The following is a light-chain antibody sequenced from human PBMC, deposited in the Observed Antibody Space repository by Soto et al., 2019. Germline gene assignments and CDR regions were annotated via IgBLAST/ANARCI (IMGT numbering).Light chain of an antibody. CDR3: QHYDNSPQT. CDR2: GAS. Sequence: EIVLTQSPGTLSLSPGERATLSCSASQSVGSDYLAWYQQKPGQSPRLLIYGASTRASGIPDRFSGSGSGTDFTLTVSRLDPEDFAVYYCQHYDNSPQTFGKGTKVEIK. CDR1: QSVGSDY. J-gene: IGKJ1*01. V-gene: IGKV3-20*01.